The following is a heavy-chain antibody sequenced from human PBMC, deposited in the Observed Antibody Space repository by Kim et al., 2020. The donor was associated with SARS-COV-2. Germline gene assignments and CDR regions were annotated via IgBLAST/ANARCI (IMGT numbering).Heavy chain of an antibody. CDR2: IYPGDSDT. CDR1: GYSFTSYW. J-gene: IGHJ4*02. V-gene: IGHV5-51*01. CDR3: ARSWYDYVWGSYRPFDY. D-gene: IGHD3-16*02. Sequence: GESLKISCKGSGYSFTSYWIGWVRQMPGKGLEWMGIIYPGDSDTRYSPSFQGQVTISADKSISTAYLQWSSLKASDTAMYYCARSWYDYVWGSYRPFDYWGQGTLVTVSS.